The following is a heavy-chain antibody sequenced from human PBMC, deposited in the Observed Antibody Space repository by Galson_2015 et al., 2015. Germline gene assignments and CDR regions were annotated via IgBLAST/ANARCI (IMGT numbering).Heavy chain of an antibody. V-gene: IGHV3-30*01. D-gene: IGHD4-11*01. J-gene: IGHJ4*02. CDR1: GFTFSSYA. CDR3: ARESGDYSNYGDY. Sequence: LRLSCAASGFTFSSYAMHWVRQAPGKGLEWVAVISYDGSNKYYADSVKGRFTFSRDNSKNTLYLQMNSLRAEDTAVYYCARESGDYSNYGDYWGQGTLVTVSS. CDR2: ISYDGSNK.